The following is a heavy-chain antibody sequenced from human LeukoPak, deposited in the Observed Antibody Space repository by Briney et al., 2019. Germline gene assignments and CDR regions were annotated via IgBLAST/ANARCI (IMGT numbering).Heavy chain of an antibody. D-gene: IGHD6-13*01. CDR3: ARATAAAGLIYYYYGMDV. Sequence: PSETLSLTCTVSGGSISSSSYYWGWIRQPPGKGLEWIGSIYYSGSTNYNPSLKSRVTISVDTSKNQFSLKLSSVTAADTAVYYYARATAAAGLIYYYYGMDVWGQGTTVTVSS. CDR2: IYYSGST. V-gene: IGHV4-39*07. J-gene: IGHJ6*02. CDR1: GGSISSSSYY.